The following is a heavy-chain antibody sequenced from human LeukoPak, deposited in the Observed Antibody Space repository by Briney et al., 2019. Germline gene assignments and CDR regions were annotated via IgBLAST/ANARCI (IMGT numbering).Heavy chain of an antibody. CDR1: GGSISSYY. V-gene: IGHV4-59*08. CDR3: ARGRRDGYYY. J-gene: IGHJ4*02. D-gene: IGHD5-24*01. Sequence: SETLSLTCTVSGGSISSYYWSWIRQPPGKGLEWVGYIYYSGSTDYHPSLRSRVTMSVDTSKSQFSLKLNSVTATDTAVYYCARGRRDGYYYWGQGTLVTVSS. CDR2: IYYSGST.